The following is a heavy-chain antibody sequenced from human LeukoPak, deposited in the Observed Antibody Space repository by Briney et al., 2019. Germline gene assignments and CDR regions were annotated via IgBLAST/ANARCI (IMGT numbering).Heavy chain of an antibody. CDR1: GFTFSSYG. J-gene: IGHJ3*02. CDR2: IRYDGSNK. Sequence: GGSLRLSCAASGFTFSSYGMHWVRQAPGKGLEWVAFIRYDGSNKYYADSVKGRFTISRDNSKNTLYLQMNSLRAEDTAVYYCAKTDIVVVPAATRDAFDIWGQGTMVTVSS. CDR3: AKTDIVVVPAATRDAFDI. V-gene: IGHV3-30*02. D-gene: IGHD2-2*01.